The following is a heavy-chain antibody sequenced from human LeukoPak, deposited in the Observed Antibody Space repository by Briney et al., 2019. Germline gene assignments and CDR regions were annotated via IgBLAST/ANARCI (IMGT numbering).Heavy chain of an antibody. J-gene: IGHJ4*02. CDR2: ISSSGSTI. CDR3: ASPVGRYDFADY. D-gene: IGHD3-3*01. V-gene: IGHV3-11*04. Sequence: KTGGSLRLSCAASGFTFSDYYMSWIRQAPGKGMEWVSYISSSGSTIYYADSVKGRFTISRDNAKNSLYLQMNSLRAEDTAVYYCASPVGRYDFADYWGQGTLVTVSS. CDR1: GFTFSDYY.